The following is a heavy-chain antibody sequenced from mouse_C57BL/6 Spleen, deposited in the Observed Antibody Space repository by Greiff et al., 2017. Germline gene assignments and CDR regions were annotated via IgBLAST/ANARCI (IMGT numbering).Heavy chain of an antibody. CDR2: ISNGGGST. J-gene: IGHJ1*03. Sequence: EVHLVESGGGLVQPGGSLKLSCAASGFTFSDYYMYWVRQTPEKRLEWVAYISNGGGSTYYPDTVKGRFTISRDNAKNTLYLQMSRLKSEDTAMYYCARVSTVVASDWYFDVWGTGTTVTVSS. CDR1: GFTFSDYY. CDR3: ARVSTVVASDWYFDV. D-gene: IGHD1-1*01. V-gene: IGHV5-12*01.